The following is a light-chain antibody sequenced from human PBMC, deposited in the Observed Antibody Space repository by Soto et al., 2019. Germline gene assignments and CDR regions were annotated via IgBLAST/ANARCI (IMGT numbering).Light chain of an antibody. CDR3: QQYNNWSPWT. J-gene: IGKJ1*01. Sequence: EIEMTQSPATLSVSPGERATLSCRASQSVSSNLAWYQQKPGKAPRLLIYGASTSANGIPARFSGSGSGTEFTPTISSLLPVDFVVYYCQQYNNWSPWTFGQGTKVEIK. CDR2: GAS. CDR1: QSVSSN. V-gene: IGKV3-15*01.